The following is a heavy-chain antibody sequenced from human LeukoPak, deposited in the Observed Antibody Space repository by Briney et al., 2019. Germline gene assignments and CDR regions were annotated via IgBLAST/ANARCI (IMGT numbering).Heavy chain of an antibody. V-gene: IGHV5-10-1*01. Sequence: MAGGSLRLSCKGSGYIFSTYWINWVRQMPGKGLEWMGRIDPSDSYTNYRPSFEGHVTISADKSIDTAYLQWSSLKASDTAIYFCARQRGANWFDPWGQGTLVTVSS. CDR1: GYIFSTYW. CDR2: IDPSDSYT. CDR3: ARQRGANWFDP. J-gene: IGHJ5*02.